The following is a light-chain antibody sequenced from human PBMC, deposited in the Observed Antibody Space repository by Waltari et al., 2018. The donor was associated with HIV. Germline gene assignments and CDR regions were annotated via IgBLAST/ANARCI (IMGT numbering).Light chain of an antibody. CDR2: LNT. J-gene: IGLJ2*01. V-gene: IGLV1-40*01. CDR3: QSYDSSLSASV. CDR1: NSNIGAGYD. Sequence: QSVLTQPPSVSGAPGQRVTISCTGNNSNIGAGYDVPWYQQLQGTAPKAYMYLNTIRPSGIPDRFSGSKSDTSASLAITGLQAEDEADYYCQSYDSSLSASVFGGGTKLTVL.